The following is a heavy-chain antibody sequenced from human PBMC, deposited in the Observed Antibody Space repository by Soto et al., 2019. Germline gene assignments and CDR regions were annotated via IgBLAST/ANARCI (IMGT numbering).Heavy chain of an antibody. CDR3: ARVVPGAEAWFGP. CDR2: ISLYSDGT. Sequence: QVQLVQSGGEVKRPGASVKVSCKTSGYTCSNYGITWVRQAPGQPLEWLGWISLYSDGTNYAQKFQGRVSMTTETSTTTAYMELRSLRSDDTAVYYCARVVPGAEAWFGPWGQGTLVTVSS. D-gene: IGHD2-2*01. V-gene: IGHV1-18*01. J-gene: IGHJ5*02. CDR1: GYTCSNYG.